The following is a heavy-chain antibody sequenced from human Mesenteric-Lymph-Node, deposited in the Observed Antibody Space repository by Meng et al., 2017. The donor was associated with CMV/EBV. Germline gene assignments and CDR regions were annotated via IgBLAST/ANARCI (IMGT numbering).Heavy chain of an antibody. V-gene: IGHV4-31*03. Sequence: LRLSCTVSGGSISSGGYYWSWIRQHPGKGLEWIGYIYYSGSTYYNPSLKSRVTISVDTSKNQFSLKLSSVTAADTAVYYCARRPDYGDYVGFLDYWGQGTLVTVSS. CDR2: IYYSGST. D-gene: IGHD4-17*01. CDR3: ARRPDYGDYVGFLDY. CDR1: GGSISSGGYY. J-gene: IGHJ4*02.